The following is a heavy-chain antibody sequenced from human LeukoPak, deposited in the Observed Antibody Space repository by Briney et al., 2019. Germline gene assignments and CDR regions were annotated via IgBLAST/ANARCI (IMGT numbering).Heavy chain of an antibody. J-gene: IGHJ4*02. D-gene: IGHD3-22*01. CDR1: GFTFSSYA. Sequence: GGSLRLSCAASGFTFSSYAMSWVRHAPGKGLEWGSAISGSGGSAYYADSVKGRFTISRDNSKNTLYLQMNSLRAEDTAVYYCAKAEYYYDSSGYCLDYWGQGTLVTVSS. V-gene: IGHV3-23*01. CDR3: AKAEYYYDSSGYCLDY. CDR2: ISGSGGSA.